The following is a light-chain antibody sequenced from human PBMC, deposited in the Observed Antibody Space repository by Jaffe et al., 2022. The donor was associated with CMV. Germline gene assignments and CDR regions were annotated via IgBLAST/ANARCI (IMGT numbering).Light chain of an antibody. CDR1: QIIDRY. CDR3: QQSYSTPRWT. Sequence: DILMTQSPSSLSASVGDRVTITCRASQIIDRYLNWYQHKPGEAPRLLIYAASSLQSGVPPRFSGGGSGTDFTLTISSLQPEDFATYYCQQSYSTPRWTFGQGTKVEIK. CDR2: AAS. V-gene: IGKV1-39*01. J-gene: IGKJ1*01.